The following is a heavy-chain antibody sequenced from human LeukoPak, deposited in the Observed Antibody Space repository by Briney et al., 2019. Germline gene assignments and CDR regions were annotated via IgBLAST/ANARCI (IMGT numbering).Heavy chain of an antibody. CDR2: IKQDRAEK. V-gene: IGHV3-7*01. Sequence: PGGSLRLSCAASGFSFCDDGMTWARHIPGKGLKGWANIKQDRAEKHYAESVEGRFIISRDNAKNSLFLAMDSMKVEDTDVYYCARVGAWALQRVFEYWGQGTLVTVSS. J-gene: IGHJ4*02. CDR1: GFSFCDDG. CDR3: ARVGAWALQRVFEY. D-gene: IGHD1-1*01.